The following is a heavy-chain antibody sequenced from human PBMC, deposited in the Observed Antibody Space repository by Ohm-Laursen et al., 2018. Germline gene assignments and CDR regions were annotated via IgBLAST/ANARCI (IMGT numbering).Heavy chain of an antibody. V-gene: IGHV3-48*03. CDR2: ISSSGSTI. Sequence: GSLRLSCTASGFTFSSYEMNWVRQAPGKGLEWVSYISSSGSTIYYADSVKGRFTISRDNAKNSLYLQMNSLRAEDTAVYYCARESMDSSGWRWGQGTLVTVSS. J-gene: IGHJ4*02. D-gene: IGHD6-19*01. CDR1: GFTFSSYE. CDR3: ARESMDSSGWR.